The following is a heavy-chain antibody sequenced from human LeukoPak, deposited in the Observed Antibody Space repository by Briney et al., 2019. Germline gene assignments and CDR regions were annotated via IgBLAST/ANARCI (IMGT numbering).Heavy chain of an antibody. D-gene: IGHD3-22*01. J-gene: IGHJ4*02. CDR1: GFTFSSYA. Sequence: GGSLRLSCAASGFTFSSYAMHWVRQAPGKGLEWVAVILYDGSNKYYADSVKGRFTISRDNSKNTLYLQMNSLRAEDTAVYYCARDYYYDSSGYYSPRTPFFDYWGQGTLVTVSS. V-gene: IGHV3-30-3*01. CDR3: ARDYYYDSSGYYSPRTPFFDY. CDR2: ILYDGSNK.